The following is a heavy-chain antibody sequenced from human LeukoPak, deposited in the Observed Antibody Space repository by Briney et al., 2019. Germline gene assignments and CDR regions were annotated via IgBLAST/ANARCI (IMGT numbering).Heavy chain of an antibody. D-gene: IGHD3-22*01. J-gene: IGHJ4*02. V-gene: IGHV3-30*02. CDR1: GFTFTSYG. CDR2: VRYDGKIK. CDR3: AKDRLYYYDSSGYHDY. Sequence: PGGSLRLSCTASGFTFTSYGMHWVRQASGKGLGWVAFVRYDGKIKYYADSVRGRFTVSRDNSKNTLYLQMNNLRAEDTAVYYCAKDRLYYYDSSGYHDYWGQGTLVTVSS.